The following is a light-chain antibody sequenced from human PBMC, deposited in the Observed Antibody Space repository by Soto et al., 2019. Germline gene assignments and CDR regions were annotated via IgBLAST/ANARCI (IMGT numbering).Light chain of an antibody. V-gene: IGKV3-20*01. Sequence: EIVLTQSPGTLPLSPSERPTLSCTATQSVSSSYLAWYQQKPGQAPRLIIYGASSRGTGIADRFSGSGSGTDFTLTISRLEPEDFAVYYCQQYGSSPPYTFGQGTRLEIK. CDR3: QQYGSSPPYT. CDR1: QSVSSSY. CDR2: GAS. J-gene: IGKJ5*01.